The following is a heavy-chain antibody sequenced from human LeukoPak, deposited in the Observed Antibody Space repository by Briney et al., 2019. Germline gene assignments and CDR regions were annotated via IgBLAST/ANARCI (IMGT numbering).Heavy chain of an antibody. CDR1: GYSFSTYR. D-gene: IGHD2-15*01. Sequence: GESLKISCKGSGYSFSTYRIGWVRQMPGKGLEWMGVIYPGDSDTRYSPSFQGQVTISADKSISTAYLQWSSLKASDTAMYHCARHYGGSVYYMDVWGKGTTVTVSS. V-gene: IGHV5-51*01. J-gene: IGHJ6*03. CDR3: ARHYGGSVYYMDV. CDR2: IYPGDSDT.